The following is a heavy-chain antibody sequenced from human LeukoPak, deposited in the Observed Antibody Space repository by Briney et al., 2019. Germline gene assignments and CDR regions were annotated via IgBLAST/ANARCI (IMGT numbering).Heavy chain of an antibody. CDR3: SKGKSTVLTPGVDY. CDR2: IKQDGSEK. CDR1: GFTFSSYW. D-gene: IGHD4-23*01. J-gene: IGHJ4*02. Sequence: PGGSLRLSCAAPGFTFSSYWMSWVRQAPGKGLEWVANIKQDGSEKYYVDSVKGRFTISRDNAKNSLYLQMNSLRAEDTAVYYCSKGKSTVLTPGVDYWGQGTLVTVSS. V-gene: IGHV3-7*01.